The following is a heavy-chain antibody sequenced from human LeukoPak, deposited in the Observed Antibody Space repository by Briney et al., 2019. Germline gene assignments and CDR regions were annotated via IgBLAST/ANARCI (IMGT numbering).Heavy chain of an antibody. V-gene: IGHV3-64D*06. J-gene: IGHJ4*02. CDR2: ISSNGDNT. CDR1: GFTFSNYA. CDR3: VRGTGY. Sequence: GASLRLSCAASGFTFSNYAMSWVRQAPGKGLEYVSAISSNGDNTYYADSVKGRFTISRDNSKNTLYLQMSSLRADDTAVYYCVRGTGYWGQGTLVTVSS.